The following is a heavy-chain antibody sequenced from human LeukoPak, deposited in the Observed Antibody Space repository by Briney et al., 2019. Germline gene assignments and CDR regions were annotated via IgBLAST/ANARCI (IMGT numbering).Heavy chain of an antibody. J-gene: IGHJ3*02. CDR1: GFTFSSYA. CDR2: ISGSGGST. CDR3: AKDPAVVVPAASALDI. D-gene: IGHD2-2*01. Sequence: GGSLRLSCAASGFTFSSYAMSWVRQAPGKGLEWVSAISGSGGSTYYADSVKGRFTISRDNSKNTLYLQMNSLRAEDTAVYYCAKDPAVVVPAASALDIWGQGTMVTVSS. V-gene: IGHV3-23*01.